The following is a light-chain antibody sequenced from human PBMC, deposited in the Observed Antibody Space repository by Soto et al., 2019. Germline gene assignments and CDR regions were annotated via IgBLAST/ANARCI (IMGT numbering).Light chain of an antibody. CDR1: SSDVGGYNY. J-gene: IGLJ2*01. Sequence: QSALTQPPSASGSPGQSVTISCTGTSSDVGGYNYVSWFQQHPGKAPKLMIYEVTKRPSGVPDRFSGSKSGNTASLTVSGLQAEDEADYYCSSYGGSNNYVVFGGGTKLTV. V-gene: IGLV2-8*01. CDR3: SSYGGSNNYVV. CDR2: EVT.